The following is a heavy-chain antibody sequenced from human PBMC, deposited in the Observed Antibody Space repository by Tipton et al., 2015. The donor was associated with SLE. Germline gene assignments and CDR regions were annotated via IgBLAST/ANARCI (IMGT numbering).Heavy chain of an antibody. V-gene: IGHV4-31*03. CDR2: ISHSGST. D-gene: IGHD2/OR15-2a*01. CDR1: GGSISDYY. CDR3: ARSVLIVYDAFDI. J-gene: IGHJ3*02. Sequence: TLSLTCTVSGGSISDYYWSWIRQHPGKGLEWIGHISHSGSTHYNPSLKSRVTISEDTSKNQLSLKLTSVTAADTAVYYCARSVLIVYDAFDIWGQGTKVSVSS.